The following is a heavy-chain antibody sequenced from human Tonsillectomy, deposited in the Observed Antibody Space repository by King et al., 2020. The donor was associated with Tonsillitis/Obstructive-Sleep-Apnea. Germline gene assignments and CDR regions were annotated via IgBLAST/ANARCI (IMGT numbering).Heavy chain of an antibody. J-gene: IGHJ3*02. CDR1: GVTFRHYA. D-gene: IGHD5-24*01. V-gene: IGHV3-30*04. Sequence: VQLVESGGGVVQPGRSRRLSCVASGVTFRHYAMHWVRQSRGKGLEWAALISYDGSDKYYADSVKGRFTVSRDNSKNTLYLQMNFMRPEDTAVYYCARGEMATISTSFDIWGQGTMLTVSS. CDR3: ARGEMATISTSFDI. CDR2: ISYDGSDK.